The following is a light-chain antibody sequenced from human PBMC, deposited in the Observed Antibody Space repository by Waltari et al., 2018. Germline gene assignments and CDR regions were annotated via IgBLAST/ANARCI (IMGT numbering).Light chain of an antibody. Sequence: QLVLPQSPSPSASLGPSVKLPCTLRSAHIGNVIPWLPQHPRKGPRYLMKVNSDGSHSKGDDIPDRFSGSSSGAERYLTISSLQSEDEADYYCQTGGHGTWVFGGGTKLTVL. CDR1: SAHIGNV. CDR2: VNSDGSH. CDR3: QTGGHGTWV. V-gene: IGLV4-69*01. J-gene: IGLJ3*02.